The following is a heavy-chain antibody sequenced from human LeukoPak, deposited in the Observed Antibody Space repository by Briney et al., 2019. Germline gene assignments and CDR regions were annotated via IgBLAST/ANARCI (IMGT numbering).Heavy chain of an antibody. CDR2: IDDAVYDT. V-gene: IGHV3-23*01. CDR3: AKDRGGSYYPSHDALDI. CDR1: GFAVSSTY. D-gene: IGHD1-26*01. Sequence: SGGSLRLSCAASGFAVSSTYMSWVRQAPGKGLEWVSSIDDAVYDTNYADSVKGRFTVSRDNSKNTLFLQMNSLRADDTAVYYCAKDRGGSYYPSHDALDIWGQGTMVTVSS. J-gene: IGHJ3*02.